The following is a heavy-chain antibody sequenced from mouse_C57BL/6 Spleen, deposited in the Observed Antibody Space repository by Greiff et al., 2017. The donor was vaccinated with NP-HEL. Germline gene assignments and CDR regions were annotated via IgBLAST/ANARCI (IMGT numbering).Heavy chain of an antibody. CDR3: ARHPTVAFFDY. D-gene: IGHD1-1*01. Sequence: EVQRVESGGDLVKPGGSLKLSCAASGFTFSSYGMSWVRQTPDKRLEWVATISSGGSYTYYPDSVKGRFTISRDNAKNTLYLQMSSLKSEDTAMYYCARHPTVAFFDYWGQGTTLTVSS. V-gene: IGHV5-6*01. CDR1: GFTFSSYG. CDR2: ISSGGSYT. J-gene: IGHJ2*01.